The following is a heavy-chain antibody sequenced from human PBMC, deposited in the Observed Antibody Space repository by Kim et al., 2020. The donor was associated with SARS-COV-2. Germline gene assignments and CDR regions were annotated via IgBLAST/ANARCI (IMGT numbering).Heavy chain of an antibody. CDR3: AGVIAAAGTNWYFDL. V-gene: IGHV1-8*01. CDR1: GYTFTSYD. D-gene: IGHD6-13*01. Sequence: ASVKVSCKASGYTFTSYDINWVRQATGQGLEWMGWMNPNSGNTGYAQKFQGRVTMTRNTSISTAYMELSSLRSEDTAVYYCAGVIAAAGTNWYFDLWGRGTLVTVSS. J-gene: IGHJ2*01. CDR2: MNPNSGNT.